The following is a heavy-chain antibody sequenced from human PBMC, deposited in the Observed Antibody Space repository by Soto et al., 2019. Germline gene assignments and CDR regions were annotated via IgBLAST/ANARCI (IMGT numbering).Heavy chain of an antibody. J-gene: IGHJ4*02. V-gene: IGHV3-74*01. CDR1: GITFSGFW. Sequence: VPLVESGGGSVQPGGSLRLSCVASGITFSGFWMHWVRQVPGTGLEWVARVDSAGSGTSYADSVKGRFTVSRDNAKNTLSLQMDGLRVEDTAVYYCATVFEDWGQGIPVTVSS. CDR2: VDSAGSGT. CDR3: ATVFED.